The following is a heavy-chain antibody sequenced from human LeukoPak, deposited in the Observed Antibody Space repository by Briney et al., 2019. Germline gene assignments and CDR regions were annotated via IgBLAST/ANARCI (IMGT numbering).Heavy chain of an antibody. CDR1: GFTVSSNY. V-gene: IGHV3-53*05. CDR2: FYSGGRT. J-gene: IGHJ2*01. CDR3: AKDLISTVTSRYFDL. D-gene: IGHD4-17*01. Sequence: GGSLRLSCAASGFTVSSNYMSWVRQAPGKGLEWVSVFYSGGRTYYSDSVKGRFTISRDNSKNTLYLQMNSLRAEDTAVYYCAKDLISTVTSRYFDLWGRGTLVTVSS.